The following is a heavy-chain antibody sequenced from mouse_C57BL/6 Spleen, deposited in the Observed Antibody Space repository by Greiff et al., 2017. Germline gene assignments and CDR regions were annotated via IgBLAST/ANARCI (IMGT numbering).Heavy chain of an antibody. CDR1: GYTFTDYY. CDR3: ARISLYYYGSSHFDY. J-gene: IGHJ2*01. D-gene: IGHD1-1*01. CDR2: INPNNGGT. V-gene: IGHV1-26*01. Sequence: VQLQQSGPELVKPGASVKISCKASGYTFTDYYMNWVKQSHGKSLEWIGDINPNNGGTSYNQKFKGKATLTVDKSSSTAYMELRSLTSEDSAVYYYARISLYYYGSSHFDYWGQGTTLTVSS.